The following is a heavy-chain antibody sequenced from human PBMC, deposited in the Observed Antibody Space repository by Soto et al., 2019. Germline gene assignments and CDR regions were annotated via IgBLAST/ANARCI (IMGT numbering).Heavy chain of an antibody. J-gene: IGHJ3*02. Sequence: PSETLSLTCAVSGGSISSGGYSWSWIRQPPGKGLEWIGYIYHSGSTYYNPSLKSRVTISVDRSKNQFSLKLSSVTAADTAVYYCASLNRIAAAGHDAFDIWGQGTMVTVS. CDR3: ASLNRIAAAGHDAFDI. V-gene: IGHV4-30-2*01. CDR1: GGSISSGGYS. D-gene: IGHD6-13*01. CDR2: IYHSGST.